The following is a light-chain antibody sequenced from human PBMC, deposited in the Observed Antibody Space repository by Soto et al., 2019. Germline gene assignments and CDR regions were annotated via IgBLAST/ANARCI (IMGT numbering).Light chain of an antibody. CDR3: CSYAGYLEVV. J-gene: IGLJ2*01. Sequence: QSALTQPRSVSGSPGQSITIPCTGTRSDVGTYNYVSWYQQHPGKAPKLMIYDVTMRPSGVPDRFSGSKSGNTASLTISGLQAEDEADYYCCSYAGYLEVVFGGGTKLTVL. V-gene: IGLV2-11*01. CDR2: DVT. CDR1: RSDVGTYNY.